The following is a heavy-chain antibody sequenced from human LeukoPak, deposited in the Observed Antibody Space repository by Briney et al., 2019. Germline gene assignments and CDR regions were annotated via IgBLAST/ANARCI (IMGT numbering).Heavy chain of an antibody. Sequence: GGSLRLSCAASGFTFSSYAMNWVRQAPGKGLEWVSAISGSGSSTYYADSVKGRFTISRDNSKNTLYLQMNSLRAEDTALYYCAKGNGDGCYSAVGYWGQGTLVTVSS. CDR2: ISGSGSST. CDR1: GFTFSSYA. D-gene: IGHD2-15*01. V-gene: IGHV3-23*01. CDR3: AKGNGDGCYSAVGY. J-gene: IGHJ4*02.